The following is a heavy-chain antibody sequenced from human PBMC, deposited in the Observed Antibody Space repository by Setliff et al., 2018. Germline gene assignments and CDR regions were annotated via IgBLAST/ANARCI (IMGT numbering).Heavy chain of an antibody. Sequence: PGGSLRLSCAASGFTFTNSWMNWVRQAPGKGLEWVGRIKSKPDGGTTDCAAPVKGRFTISRDDSESTLYLQMNSLKTEDTAVYYCTTDPYWSDYWGQGTLVTVSS. CDR1: GFTFTNSW. CDR2: IKSKPDGGTT. D-gene: IGHD2-8*02. J-gene: IGHJ4*02. V-gene: IGHV3-15*01. CDR3: TTDPYWSDY.